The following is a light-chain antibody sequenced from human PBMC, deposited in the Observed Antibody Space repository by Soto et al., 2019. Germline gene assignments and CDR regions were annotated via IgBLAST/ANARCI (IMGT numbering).Light chain of an antibody. CDR3: SSSTSSSTWV. CDR1: SSDVGGYNY. Sequence: QSVLTQPASVSGSPGQSINISCTGTSSDVGGYNYVSWYQQHTGKAPKLMIYEVSNRPSGVSNRFSGSKSGNTASLTISGLQAEDEADYYCSSSTSSSTWVFGGGTKLTVL. J-gene: IGLJ3*02. V-gene: IGLV2-14*01. CDR2: EVS.